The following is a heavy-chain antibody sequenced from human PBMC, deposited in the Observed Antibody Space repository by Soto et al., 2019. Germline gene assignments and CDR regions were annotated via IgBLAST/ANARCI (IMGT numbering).Heavy chain of an antibody. V-gene: IGHV4-31*03. Sequence: KASETLSLTCTVSGGSISSGGYYWSWIRQHPGKGLEWIGYIYYSGSTYYNPSLKSRVTISVDTSMNQFSLKLSSVTAADTAVYYCARDTYYYDSSGYYYVGGGMDVWGQGTTVTVSS. J-gene: IGHJ6*02. CDR2: IYYSGST. CDR1: GGSISSGGYY. CDR3: ARDTYYYDSSGYYYVGGGMDV. D-gene: IGHD3-22*01.